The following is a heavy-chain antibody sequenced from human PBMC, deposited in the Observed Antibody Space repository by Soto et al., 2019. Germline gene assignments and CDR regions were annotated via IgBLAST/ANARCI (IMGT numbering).Heavy chain of an antibody. V-gene: IGHV3-23*01. J-gene: IGHJ4*02. CDR1: GFTFSNYA. CDR2: ISASAATT. CDR3: AKLGAYSTSAIDS. Sequence: GGSLRLSSAPSGFTFSNYAMSCVRPAPGKGLEWVSAISASAATTYYADSVKGRFTISRDNSKNPLYVQMNSLRAEDTAIYYCAKLGAYSTSAIDSWGQGALVTVSS. D-gene: IGHD6-6*01.